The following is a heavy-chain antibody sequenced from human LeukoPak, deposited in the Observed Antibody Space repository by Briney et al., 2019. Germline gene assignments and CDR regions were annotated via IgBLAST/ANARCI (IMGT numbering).Heavy chain of an antibody. D-gene: IGHD6-6*01. CDR1: GGTFSSYA. V-gene: IGHV1-69*04. CDR3: ARSSSSNLYFDY. J-gene: IGHJ4*02. CDR2: IIPILGIA. Sequence: SVKVSCKASGGTFSSYAISWVRQAPGQGLEWMGRIIPILGIANYAQKFQGRVTITADKSTSTAYMELRSLRSEDTAVYYCARSSSSNLYFDYWGQGTLVTVSS.